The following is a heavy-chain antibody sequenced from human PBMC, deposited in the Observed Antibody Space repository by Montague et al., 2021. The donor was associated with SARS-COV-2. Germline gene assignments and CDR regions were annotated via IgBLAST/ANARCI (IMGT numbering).Heavy chain of an antibody. CDR3: ARGIESLGFDV. CDR1: GASIISGGNP. J-gene: IGHJ3*01. V-gene: IGHV4-30-2*01. CDR2: TYQNGHP. Sequence: TRSLTCAVSGASIISGGNPWSWVRQPPGKGLEWLGYTYQNGHPSYNPSLKSRVTILIDASKNRMSLELTSVTAADTAVYFCARGIESLGFDVWGRGTLVTVSP. D-gene: IGHD2/OR15-2a*01.